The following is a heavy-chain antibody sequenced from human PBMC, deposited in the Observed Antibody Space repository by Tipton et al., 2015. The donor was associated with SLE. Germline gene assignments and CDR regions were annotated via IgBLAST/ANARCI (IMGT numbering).Heavy chain of an antibody. D-gene: IGHD1-1*01. CDR1: GDRVTNNAAA. CDR2: TYFQAQWFT. Sequence: TLSLTCAISGDRVTNNAAAWNWIRQSPSRGLEWLGRTYFQAQWFTDYAPSVKGRITIKSDTSKNQFSLQLDSVTPEDTAVYYCARGVVAPTGLFYYYYYMDIWGKGTTVTVSS. CDR3: ARGVVAPTGLFYYYYYMDI. J-gene: IGHJ6*03. V-gene: IGHV6-1*01.